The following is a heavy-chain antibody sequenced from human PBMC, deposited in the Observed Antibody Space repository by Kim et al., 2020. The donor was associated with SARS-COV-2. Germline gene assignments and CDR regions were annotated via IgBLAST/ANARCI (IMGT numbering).Heavy chain of an antibody. D-gene: IGHD6-13*01. CDR2: INHSGST. J-gene: IGHJ6*02. Sequence: SETLSLTCAVYGGSFSGYYWSWIRQPPGKGLEWIGEINHSGSTNYNPSLKSRVTISVDTSKNQFSLKLSSVTAADTAVYYCARGLRYSRPPKDYYYYGMDVWGQGTTVTVSS. V-gene: IGHV4-34*01. CDR1: GGSFSGYY. CDR3: ARGLRYSRPPKDYYYYGMDV.